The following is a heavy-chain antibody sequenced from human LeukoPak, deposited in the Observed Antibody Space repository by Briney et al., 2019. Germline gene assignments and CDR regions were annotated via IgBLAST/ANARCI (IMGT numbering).Heavy chain of an antibody. Sequence: GGSLRLSCAASGFTFSNYWLSWVRQAPGKGLEWVANIKQDGSEKYYVDSVKGRFTISRDNAKNLLYLQMNSLRAEDTAVYYCARDFRHYDSSGYGEVFDYWGQGTLVTVSS. V-gene: IGHV3-7*01. CDR3: ARDFRHYDSSGYGEVFDY. D-gene: IGHD3-22*01. CDR2: IKQDGSEK. CDR1: GFTFSNYW. J-gene: IGHJ4*02.